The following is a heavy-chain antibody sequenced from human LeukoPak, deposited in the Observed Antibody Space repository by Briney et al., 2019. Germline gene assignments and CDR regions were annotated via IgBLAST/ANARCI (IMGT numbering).Heavy chain of an antibody. Sequence: GGSLRLSCSASGFTFSSYAMHWVRKAPGKGLEYVSAISSNGGSTYYADSVKGRFTISRDNSMNTLYLQMSSLRAEDTAVYYCVSVLGYCSSTSCREGAFDIWGQGTMVTVSS. CDR3: VSVLGYCSSTSCREGAFDI. CDR1: GFTFSSYA. J-gene: IGHJ3*02. CDR2: ISSNGGST. V-gene: IGHV3-64D*06. D-gene: IGHD2-2*01.